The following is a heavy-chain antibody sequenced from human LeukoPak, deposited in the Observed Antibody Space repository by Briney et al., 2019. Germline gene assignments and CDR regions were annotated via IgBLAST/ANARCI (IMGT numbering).Heavy chain of an antibody. Sequence: GGSLRLSCAASGFTFSSYSTNWVRQAPGKGLEWVSSISSSSSYIYYADSVKGRLTISRDNAKNSLYLQMNSLRAEDTAVYYCARDYSSSWYMDYWGQGTLVTVSS. J-gene: IGHJ4*02. CDR3: ARDYSSSWYMDY. D-gene: IGHD6-13*01. V-gene: IGHV3-21*01. CDR2: ISSSSSYI. CDR1: GFTFSSYS.